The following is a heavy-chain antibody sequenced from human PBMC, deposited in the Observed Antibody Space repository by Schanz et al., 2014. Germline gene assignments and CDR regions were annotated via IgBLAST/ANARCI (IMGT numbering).Heavy chain of an antibody. CDR3: ARKMKLGVYGGKGHDSLDI. CDR2: MNESHSTI. Sequence: EVQLLESGGGLVEPGGSLRLSCAASGFSFSSYAMGWVRQARGKGLEWVSAMNESHSTIYYADSVTGRFTISRDNAKNTLYLQMNSLSAEDTAVYYCARKMKLGVYGGKGHDSLDIWGQGTLVTVSS. J-gene: IGHJ3*02. CDR1: GFSFSSYA. D-gene: IGHD4-17*01. V-gene: IGHV3-23*01.